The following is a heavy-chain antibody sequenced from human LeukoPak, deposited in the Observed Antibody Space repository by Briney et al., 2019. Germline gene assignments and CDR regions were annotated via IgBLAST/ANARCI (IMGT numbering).Heavy chain of an antibody. Sequence: SETLSLTCAVYGVSFSGYYWSWIRQPPGKGLEWIGEINHSGSTNYNPSLKSRVTISVDTSKNQFSLKLSSVTAADTAVYYCARGRNGIQLWSVGHYFDYWGQGTLVTVSS. CDR2: INHSGST. J-gene: IGHJ4*02. D-gene: IGHD5-18*01. CDR1: GVSFSGYY. CDR3: ARGRNGIQLWSVGHYFDY. V-gene: IGHV4-34*01.